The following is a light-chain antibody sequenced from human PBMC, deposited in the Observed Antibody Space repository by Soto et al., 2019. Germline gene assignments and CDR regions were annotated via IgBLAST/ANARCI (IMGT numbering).Light chain of an antibody. Sequence: DYQVTQSPSTLSASVGDRVTITWRASQNIYTWLAWFQQKPGKAPKILIYKASTLESGVPSRFSGSGSGTEFTQTISSLQPDDFATYYCQGHSTYPLTFGGGTKVDIK. CDR1: QNIYTW. J-gene: IGKJ4*01. CDR3: QGHSTYPLT. CDR2: KAS. V-gene: IGKV1-5*03.